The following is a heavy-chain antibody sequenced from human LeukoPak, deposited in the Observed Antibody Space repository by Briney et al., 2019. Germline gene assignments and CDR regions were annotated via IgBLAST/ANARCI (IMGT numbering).Heavy chain of an antibody. CDR3: ARGYPDPSPFDY. Sequence: GASVTVSCTASGYTFTSYAMHWVRQAPGQRLEWMGWINAGNGNTKYSQKFQGRVTITRDTSASTAYMELSSLRSEDTAVYYCARGYPDPSPFDYWGQGTLVTVSS. D-gene: IGHD1-14*01. V-gene: IGHV1-3*01. CDR2: INAGNGNT. J-gene: IGHJ4*02. CDR1: GYTFTSYA.